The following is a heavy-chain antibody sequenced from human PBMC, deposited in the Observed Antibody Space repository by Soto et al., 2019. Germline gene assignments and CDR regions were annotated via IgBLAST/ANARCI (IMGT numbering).Heavy chain of an antibody. CDR2: ISGSGGST. CDR3: ANLESGPRSVVPAAHDYYYYGMDV. D-gene: IGHD2-2*01. Sequence: GGSLRLSCAASGFTFSSYAMSWVRQAPGKGLEWVSAISGSGGSTYYADSVKGRFTISRDNSKNTLYLQMNSLRAEDTAVYYCANLESGPRSVVPAAHDYYYYGMDVWGQGTTVTVS. J-gene: IGHJ6*02. V-gene: IGHV3-23*01. CDR1: GFTFSSYA.